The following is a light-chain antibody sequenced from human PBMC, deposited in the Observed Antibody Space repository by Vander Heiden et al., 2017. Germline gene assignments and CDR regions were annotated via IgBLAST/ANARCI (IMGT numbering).Light chain of an antibody. CDR1: QSVSSGY. CDR2: SAS. CDR3: QHYGNSPYT. J-gene: IGKJ2*01. V-gene: IGKV3-20*01. Sequence: VLTQSPRSLSLSLGETATLSCRASQSVSSGYLAWYQQRPGQAPRLLIFSASRRATGIPDRFSGSGSGTDFTLTISRLEAEDIAVYYCQHYGNSPYTFGQGTKLEIK.